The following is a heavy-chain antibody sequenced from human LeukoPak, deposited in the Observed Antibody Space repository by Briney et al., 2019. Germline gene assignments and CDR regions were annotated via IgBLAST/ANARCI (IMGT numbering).Heavy chain of an antibody. Sequence: SVKVSCKASGGTLSSYTISWVRQAPGQGLEWMGRIIPILGIANYAQKFQGRVTITADKSTSTAYMELSSLRSEDTAVYYCARDSDTAPFDPWGQGTLVTVSS. CDR3: ARDSDTAPFDP. D-gene: IGHD5-18*01. V-gene: IGHV1-69*04. CDR2: IIPILGIA. J-gene: IGHJ5*02. CDR1: GGTLSSYT.